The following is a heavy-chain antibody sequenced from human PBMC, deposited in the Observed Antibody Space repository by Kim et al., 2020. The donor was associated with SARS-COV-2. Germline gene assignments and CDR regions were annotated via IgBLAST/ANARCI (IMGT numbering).Heavy chain of an antibody. V-gene: IGHV1-18*01. CDR3: AREEGGYSPGLDY. CDR2: ISAYNGNT. CDR1: GYSFTDHG. J-gene: IGHJ4*02. Sequence: ASVKVSCKASGYSFTDHGISWVRQAPGLGPEWMGWISAYNGNTNYAQKLQGRITMTRDTSTNTAYMELRSLRFDDAAVYYCAREEGGYSPGLDYWGQGTLVTVSS. D-gene: IGHD3-22*01.